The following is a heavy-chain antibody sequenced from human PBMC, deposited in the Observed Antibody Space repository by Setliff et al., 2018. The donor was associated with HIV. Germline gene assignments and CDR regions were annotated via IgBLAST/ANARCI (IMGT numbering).Heavy chain of an antibody. V-gene: IGHV1-18*01. J-gene: IGHJ5*02. Sequence: ASVKVSCKASGYTFISYGISWVRQAPGQGLEWVGWIRPNGGTTKYAPKFQGRVTLTRDTANTTVYMDLGSLTSDDTAIYYCAKGGGSYCGGGSCPPYWFDPWGQGTLVTVSS. CDR2: IRPNGGTT. D-gene: IGHD2-15*01. CDR3: AKGGGSYCGGGSCPPYWFDP. CDR1: GYTFISYG.